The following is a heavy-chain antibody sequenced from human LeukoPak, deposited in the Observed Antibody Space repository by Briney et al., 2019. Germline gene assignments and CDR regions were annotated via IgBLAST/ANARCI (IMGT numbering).Heavy chain of an antibody. Sequence: GGSLRLSCAASGFTFSSYAMSWVRQAPGKGLEWVSCISSSSSYIYYADSVKGRFTISRDNAKNSLYLQMNSLRAEDTAVYYCARDGRAVAGDFDYWGQGTLVTVSS. D-gene: IGHD6-19*01. CDR3: ARDGRAVAGDFDY. CDR2: ISSSSSYI. V-gene: IGHV3-21*01. CDR1: GFTFSSYA. J-gene: IGHJ4*02.